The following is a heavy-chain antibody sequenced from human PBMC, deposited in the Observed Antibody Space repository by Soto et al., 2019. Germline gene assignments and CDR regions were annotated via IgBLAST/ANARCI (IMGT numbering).Heavy chain of an antibody. Sequence: GGSLRLSCAASGFTFSSYGMHWVRQAPGKGLEWVAVIWYDGSNKYYADSVKGRFTISRDNSKNTLYLQMNSLRAEDTAVYYCARVLIAAAGQELDYWGQGTLVTVSS. CDR1: GFTFSSYG. J-gene: IGHJ4*02. D-gene: IGHD6-13*01. V-gene: IGHV3-33*01. CDR3: ARVLIAAAGQELDY. CDR2: IWYDGSNK.